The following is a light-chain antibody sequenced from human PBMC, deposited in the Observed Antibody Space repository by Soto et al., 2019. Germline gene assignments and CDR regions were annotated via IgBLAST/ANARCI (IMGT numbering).Light chain of an antibody. CDR1: SSNIGAGYD. CDR2: ANS. V-gene: IGLV1-40*01. Sequence: QSVLTQPPSVSGAPGQRVTISCTGSSSNIGAGYDVHWYQQFPGTAPKLLIYANSNRPSGVPDRFSGSKSGTSASLAISGLQSEDEADYYCQSYDSSLSVLYVFGTGTKVTVL. CDR3: QSYDSSLSVLYV. J-gene: IGLJ1*01.